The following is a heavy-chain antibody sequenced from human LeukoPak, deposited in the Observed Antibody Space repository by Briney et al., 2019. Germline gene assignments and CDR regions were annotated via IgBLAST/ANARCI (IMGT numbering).Heavy chain of an antibody. V-gene: IGHV4-39*01. CDR2: IYYRGST. J-gene: IGHJ6*03. D-gene: IGHD2-2*01. CDR3: ARHTLGDIVVVPAARPNYYYYMDV. Sequence: PSETLSLTCTVSGGSISSSSYYWGWIRQPPGRGLEGIGSIYYRGSTYYNPSLKSRVTISVATSKNQFSLKLGSVTDADTAVYYCARHTLGDIVVVPAARPNYYYYMDVWGKGTTVTVSS. CDR1: GGSISSSSYY.